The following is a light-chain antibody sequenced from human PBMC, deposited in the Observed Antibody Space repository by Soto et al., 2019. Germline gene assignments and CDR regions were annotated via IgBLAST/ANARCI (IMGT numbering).Light chain of an antibody. CDR2: QAS. CDR1: QSVSTN. Sequence: EIVLTQSPGTLSLSPGERATLSCRASQSVSTNQLAWYQQKPGQAPRLLIYQASTRAPGIPARFSGGGSGTEFTLTISSLQSEDFAIYFCQQYDNRPPVTFGGGTKVDIK. J-gene: IGKJ4*01. V-gene: IGKV3-15*01. CDR3: QQYDNRPPVT.